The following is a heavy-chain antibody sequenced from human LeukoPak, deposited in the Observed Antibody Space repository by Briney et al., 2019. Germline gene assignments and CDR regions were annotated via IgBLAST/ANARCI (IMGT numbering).Heavy chain of an antibody. J-gene: IGHJ4*02. CDR2: IYYTGST. V-gene: IGHV4-30-4*01. Sequence: SQTLSLTCTVSGGSISSGDYYWSWIRQPLGKGLEWIGYIYYTGSTYYNPSLKTRVTMSVDTSKNQFSLKLSSVTAADTAVYYCARPSDGGYFDWLLWGQGTLVTVSS. D-gene: IGHD3-9*01. CDR3: ARPSDGGYFDWLL. CDR1: GGSISSGDYY.